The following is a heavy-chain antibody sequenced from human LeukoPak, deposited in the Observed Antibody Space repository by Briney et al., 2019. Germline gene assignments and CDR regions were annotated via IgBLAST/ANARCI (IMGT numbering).Heavy chain of an antibody. D-gene: IGHD1-26*01. CDR3: AREPKYSGSSQGAFDI. Sequence: GGSLRLSCAASGFTVSSNYMSWVRQAPGKGLEWVSVIYSAGGTYYADSVKGRFTISRDNSKNTLFLQMNSLRAEDTAVYYCAREPKYSGSSQGAFDIWGQGTMVTVSS. CDR1: GFTVSSNY. CDR2: IYSAGGT. J-gene: IGHJ3*02. V-gene: IGHV3-53*01.